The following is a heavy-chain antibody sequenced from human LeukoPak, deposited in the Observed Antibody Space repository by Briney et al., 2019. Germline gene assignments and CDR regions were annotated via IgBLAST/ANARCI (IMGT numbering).Heavy chain of an antibody. J-gene: IGHJ6*03. V-gene: IGHV1-2*02. CDR2: INPNTAGT. CDR1: GYTFTGYY. Sequence: ASVKVSCKASGYTFTGYYFHWVRQAPGQGLEWMGWINPNTAGTNYAQKFLGGVTLTWDTTISTAYMELNRLTSDGTAVYYCATSAGDYRAGHYYYMGVWGKGTSVTVSS. D-gene: IGHD4-11*01. CDR3: ATSAGDYRAGHYYYMGV.